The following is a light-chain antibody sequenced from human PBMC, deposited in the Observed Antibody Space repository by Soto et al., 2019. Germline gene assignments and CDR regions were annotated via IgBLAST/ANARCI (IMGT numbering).Light chain of an antibody. CDR1: QTISVS. J-gene: IGKJ1*01. CDR3: QQYETFSGT. V-gene: IGKV1-5*01. CDR2: DAS. Sequence: IQMTQSPSTLSASVGDTVTITCRASQTISVSLAWYQQKPGKAPNLLIYDASALPRGVPSRFSGSGSGTKFTLTIASLQPDDFATYYCQQYETFSGTFGPGTKVDIK.